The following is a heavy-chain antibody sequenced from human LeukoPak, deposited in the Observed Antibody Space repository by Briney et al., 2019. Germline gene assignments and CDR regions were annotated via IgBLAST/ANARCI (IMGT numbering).Heavy chain of an antibody. V-gene: IGHV1-2*03. Sequence: LGASVKVSCKASGYTFTGYYMHWVRQAPGQGLEWMGWINPNSGGTNYAQKFQGRVTMTRDTSISTVYMELSSLRSEDTAVYYCARDVSDCSGGSCYSYFDYWGQGSLVTVSS. CDR3: ARDVSDCSGGSCYSYFDY. J-gene: IGHJ4*02. D-gene: IGHD2-15*01. CDR1: GYTFTGYY. CDR2: INPNSGGT.